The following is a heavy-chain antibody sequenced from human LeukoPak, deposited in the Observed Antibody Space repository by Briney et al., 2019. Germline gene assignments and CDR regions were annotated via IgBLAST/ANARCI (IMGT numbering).Heavy chain of an antibody. D-gene: IGHD2-15*01. CDR3: ARDAVVAATDNWFDP. CDR1: GFTVSSNY. V-gene: IGHV3-66*02. Sequence: TGGSLRLSCAASGFTVSSNYMSWVRQAPGKGLEWVSVIYSGGSTYYADSVKGRFTISRDNSKNTLYLQMNSLRAEDTAVYYCARDAVVAATDNWFDPWGQGTLVTVSS. J-gene: IGHJ5*02. CDR2: IYSGGST.